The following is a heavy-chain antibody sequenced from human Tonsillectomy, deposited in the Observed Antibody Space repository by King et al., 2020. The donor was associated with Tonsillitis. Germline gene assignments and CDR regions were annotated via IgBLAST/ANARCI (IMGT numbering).Heavy chain of an antibody. CDR1: GYTFTSYD. CDR2: ISTKKSNS. J-gene: IGHJ4*02. D-gene: IGHD2-15*01. Sequence: VQLVQSGAELKKPGASVKVSCKTSGYTFTSYDISWMRQAPGKRLEWVGWISTKKSNSNYAQKFQDRVTMTTDTSTSTANMELSSLRSEDTAVYYCAIRSGELPYYFDYWGQGTLVTVSS. V-gene: IGHV1-18*04. CDR3: AIRSGELPYYFDY.